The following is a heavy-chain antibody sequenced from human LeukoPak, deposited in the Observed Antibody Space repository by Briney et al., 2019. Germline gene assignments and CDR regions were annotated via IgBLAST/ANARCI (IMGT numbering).Heavy chain of an antibody. CDR1: GFTFSSYW. J-gene: IGHJ4*02. CDR3: AKAPVTTCSGAYCYPFDY. Sequence: PGGSLRLSCAASGFTFSSYWMHWVRQAPGKGLEWVSAISVSGNTYHADSVKGRFTISRDSSKNTLYLQMNSLGAGDAAVYYCAKAPVTTCSGAYCYPFDYWSQGTLVTVSS. D-gene: IGHD2-15*01. CDR2: ISVSGNT. V-gene: IGHV3-23*01.